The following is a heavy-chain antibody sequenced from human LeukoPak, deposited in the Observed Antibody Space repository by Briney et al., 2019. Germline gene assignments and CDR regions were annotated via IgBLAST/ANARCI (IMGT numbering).Heavy chain of an antibody. Sequence: ASVKVSCKVSGYTLSELSIYWVRQAPGKGLEWMGGFNPEDGEKIYVQKFQGRVTMTEDTSSDTAYMELSSLTSEDTAVYFWATDPVGYCSSDSCYSVDYWGQGTLVTVSS. D-gene: IGHD2-15*01. CDR3: ATDPVGYCSSDSCYSVDY. CDR2: FNPEDGEK. V-gene: IGHV1-24*01. J-gene: IGHJ4*02. CDR1: GYTLSELS.